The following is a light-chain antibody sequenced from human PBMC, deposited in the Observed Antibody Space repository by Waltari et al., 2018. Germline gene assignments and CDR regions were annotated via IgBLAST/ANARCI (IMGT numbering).Light chain of an antibody. CDR2: GAS. J-gene: IGKJ2*01. CDR3: HQYDNWPPT. Sequence: MTQSPATLSVSLGERATLSCRASENIKNKLAWYQQNPGQAPRLLVFGASTRATGIPDRVSGSGSGTDFTLTISSLQSEDFAVYYCHQYDNWPPTFGQGTKLDI. CDR1: ENIKNK. V-gene: IGKV3-15*01.